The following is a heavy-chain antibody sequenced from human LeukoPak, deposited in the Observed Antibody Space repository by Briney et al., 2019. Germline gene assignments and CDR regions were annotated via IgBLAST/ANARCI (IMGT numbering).Heavy chain of an antibody. V-gene: IGHV1-58*01. Sequence: SVKVSCKAFGFTFTSSPLQWVRQPRGQRLEWIGWIVVGSGNTNYAQNFQERVTITRDMSTNTAYMELSSLRSEDTAVYYCATGSGWYSPDYWGQGTLVTVSS. D-gene: IGHD6-19*01. CDR2: IVVGSGNT. CDR3: ATGSGWYSPDY. CDR1: GFTFTSSP. J-gene: IGHJ4*02.